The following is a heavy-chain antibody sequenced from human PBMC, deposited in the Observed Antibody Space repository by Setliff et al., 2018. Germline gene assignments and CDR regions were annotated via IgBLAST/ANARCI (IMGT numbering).Heavy chain of an antibody. D-gene: IGHD3-10*01. CDR3: ARGSRFGTIVYRGDYYLDV. Sequence: WASVKVSCKGSGYTFSTYAISWMRQAPGQGLEWMGWINTNTGNPSYAQGFTGRFVFSLDTSVSTAYLQISSLKAEDTAIYYCARGSRFGTIVYRGDYYLDVWGKGTTVTVSS. CDR2: INTNTGNP. J-gene: IGHJ6*03. V-gene: IGHV7-4-1*02. CDR1: GYTFSTYA.